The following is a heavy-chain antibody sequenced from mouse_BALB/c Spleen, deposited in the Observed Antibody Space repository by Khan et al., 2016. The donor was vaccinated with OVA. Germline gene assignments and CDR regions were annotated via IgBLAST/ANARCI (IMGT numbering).Heavy chain of an antibody. V-gene: IGHV1-77*01. J-gene: IGHJ3*01. D-gene: IGHD1-2*01. CDR1: GYTFTDYY. CDR3: ARRNYFGYTFAY. Sequence: QVQLQQSGAELARPGASVKLSCKASGYTFTDYYINWVKQRTGQGLEWIGEISPGSGDTYYNERFKGTATLTADQSSSTAYMPVSSRTSEATAVYFCARRNYFGYTFAYWGQATLVTVSA. CDR2: ISPGSGDT.